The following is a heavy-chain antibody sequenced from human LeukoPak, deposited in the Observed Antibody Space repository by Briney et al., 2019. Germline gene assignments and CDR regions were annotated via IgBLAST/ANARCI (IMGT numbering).Heavy chain of an antibody. J-gene: IGHJ4*02. CDR3: ARRKYYDSSGYGFDY. CDR2: ISSSSSYT. CDR1: GFTFSDYY. D-gene: IGHD3-22*01. Sequence: GGSLRLSCAASGFTFSDYYMSWIPQAPGKGLEWVSYISSSSSYTNYADSVKGRFTISRDNAKNSLYLQMNSLRAEDTAVYYCARRKYYDSSGYGFDYWGQGTLVTVSS. V-gene: IGHV3-11*03.